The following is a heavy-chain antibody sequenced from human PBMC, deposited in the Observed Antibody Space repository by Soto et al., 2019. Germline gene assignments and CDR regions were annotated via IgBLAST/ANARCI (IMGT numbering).Heavy chain of an antibody. Sequence: GGSLRLSCAASGFTFDDYAMHWVRQAPGKGLEWVSGISWNSGSIGYADSVKGRFTISRDNAKNSLYLQMNSLRAEDTALYYCANILSDCSSTSCRRGGYYYMDVWGKGTTVTVSS. V-gene: IGHV3-9*01. CDR2: ISWNSGSI. CDR1: GFTFDDYA. D-gene: IGHD2-2*01. CDR3: ANILSDCSSTSCRRGGYYYMDV. J-gene: IGHJ6*03.